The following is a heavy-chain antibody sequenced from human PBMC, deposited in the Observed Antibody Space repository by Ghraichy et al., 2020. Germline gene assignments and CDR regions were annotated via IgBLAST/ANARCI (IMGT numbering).Heavy chain of an antibody. Sequence: GESLNISCAASGFTFSSYSMNWVRQAPGKGLEWVSYISSSSSTIYYADSVKGRFTISRDNAKNSLYLQMNSLRAEDTAVYYCARIKLAAAGPFDYWGQGTLVTVSS. CDR3: ARIKLAAAGPFDY. CDR1: GFTFSSYS. D-gene: IGHD6-13*01. CDR2: ISSSSSTI. V-gene: IGHV3-48*01. J-gene: IGHJ4*02.